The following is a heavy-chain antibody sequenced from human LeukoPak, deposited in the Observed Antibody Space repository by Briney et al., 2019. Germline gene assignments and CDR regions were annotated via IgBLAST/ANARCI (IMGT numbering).Heavy chain of an antibody. J-gene: IGHJ6*03. V-gene: IGHV3-48*03. CDR3: ARVYYYMDV. CDR1: GFTFSSYE. CDR2: ISSIGSTI. Sequence: TGGSLRLSCVASGFTFSSYEMNWVRQAPGKGLEWVSYISSIGSTIYYADSVKGRFTISRDNAKNSLYLQMNSLRAEDTAVYYCARVYYYMDVWGKGTTVTVSS.